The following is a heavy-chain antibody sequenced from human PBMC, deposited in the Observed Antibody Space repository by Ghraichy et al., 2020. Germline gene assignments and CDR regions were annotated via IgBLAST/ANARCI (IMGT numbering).Heavy chain of an antibody. Sequence: GSLRLSCTVSGGSIRSTNDYWAWIRQPPGKGLEWIGSVHYSKTTYYNPSLRSRVTISADTSKNHFSLKVTSMTAADTAVYYCARHSVSRFLNWFDPWGQGTLVIVSS. D-gene: IGHD3-3*01. J-gene: IGHJ5*02. CDR2: VHYSKTT. CDR1: GGSIRSTNDY. V-gene: IGHV4-39*02. CDR3: ARHSVSRFLNWFDP.